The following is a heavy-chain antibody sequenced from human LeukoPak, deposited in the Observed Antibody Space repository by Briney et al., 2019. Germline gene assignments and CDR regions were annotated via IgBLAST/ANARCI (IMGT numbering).Heavy chain of an antibody. J-gene: IGHJ4*02. CDR2: NYYSGIT. CDR1: GTSINSYY. Sequence: SETLSLTCSFSGTSINSYYWSWIRQPPGKGLEWIGYNYYSGITNYNPSLKSRVTISVDTSKNQFSLKLSSVTAADTAVYYCGRAVYSSSALDYWGQGTLVTVSS. CDR3: GRAVYSSSALDY. V-gene: IGHV4-59*01. D-gene: IGHD6-13*01.